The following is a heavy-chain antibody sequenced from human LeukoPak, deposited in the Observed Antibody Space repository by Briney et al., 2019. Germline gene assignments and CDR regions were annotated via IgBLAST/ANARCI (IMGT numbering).Heavy chain of an antibody. Sequence: PSETLSLTCTVSGGSISSYYWSWIRQPPGKGLEWIGYIYYSGSTNYNPSLKSRVTLSVRTSQNQFSLKLSSVTAADPAVYYCARADGGYSSGWSNYWGQGTLVTVSS. CDR1: GGSISSYY. V-gene: IGHV4-59*01. J-gene: IGHJ4*02. CDR2: IYYSGST. CDR3: ARADGGYSSGWSNY. D-gene: IGHD6-19*01.